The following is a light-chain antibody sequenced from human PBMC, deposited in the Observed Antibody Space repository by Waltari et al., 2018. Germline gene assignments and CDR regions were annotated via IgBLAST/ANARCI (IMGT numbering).Light chain of an antibody. CDR2: AAS. V-gene: IGKV1-39*01. Sequence: DIQMTQSPSSLSASVGDRVTITCRASQSISSYLNWYQQKPGKAPKLLTYAASSLESGVPARFSCSGSGTYFTLTISSLQPEDFATYYCQQTYSTPFPFGPGTKVDIK. J-gene: IGKJ3*01. CDR1: QSISSY. CDR3: QQTYSTPFP.